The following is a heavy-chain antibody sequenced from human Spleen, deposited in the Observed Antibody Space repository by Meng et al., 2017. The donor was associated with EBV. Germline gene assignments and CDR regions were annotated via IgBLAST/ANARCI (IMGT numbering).Heavy chain of an antibody. Sequence: QVQLRTGGGGLWMPTCTLSHACAVSRWSVSSYSWGWIRQRPGKGLEWIGDINHSGSSSYSPSLVCRFSRLVDKSMNQIFLELRSVTAADTAVYYCAQRERWRLDAWVQGTLVTVSS. CDR1: RWSVSSYS. V-gene: IGHV4-34*01. D-gene: IGHD2-15*01. CDR3: AQRERWRLDA. J-gene: IGHJ5*02. CDR2: INHSGSS.